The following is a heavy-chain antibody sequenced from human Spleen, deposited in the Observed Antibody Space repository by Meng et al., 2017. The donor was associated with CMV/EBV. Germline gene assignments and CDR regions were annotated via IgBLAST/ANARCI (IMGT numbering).Heavy chain of an antibody. V-gene: IGHV1-8*01. CDR3: ARDDGDNYYYAMDV. Sequence: ASVKVSCKASGYTFTSYDINWVRQATGQGLEWMGWMNPNSGNTGYAQKFQGRVTMTRNTSISTAYMELSSLRSDDTAIYYCARDDGDNYYYAMDVWGQGTTVTVSS. CDR2: MNPNSGNT. D-gene: IGHD4-17*01. CDR1: GYTFTSYD. J-gene: IGHJ6*02.